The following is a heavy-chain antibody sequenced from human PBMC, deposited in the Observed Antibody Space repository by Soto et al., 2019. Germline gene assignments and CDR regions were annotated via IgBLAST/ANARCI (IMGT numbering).Heavy chain of an antibody. J-gene: IGHJ6*02. CDR1: GGSFSGYY. D-gene: IGHD3-10*01. CDR2: INHSGRT. V-gene: IGHV4-34*01. Sequence: QVQLQQWGAGLLKPSETLSLTCAVYGGSFSGYYWSWIRQPPGKGLEWIGEINHSGRTNYNPSLKKPVTQTINTFKNQFSLKLGCVTPPDPAVYYRARDPEFFQGRITRVRGATQNYYYYYGMDVWGQGTTVTVSS. CDR3: ARDPEFFQGRITRVRGATQNYYYYYGMDV.